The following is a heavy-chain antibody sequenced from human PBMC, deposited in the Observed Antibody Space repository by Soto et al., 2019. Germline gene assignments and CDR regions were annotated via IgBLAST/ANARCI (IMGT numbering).Heavy chain of an antibody. CDR1: GGSISSGGYS. CDR3: ARVSGYYDSSGPTLDY. CDR2: IYHSGST. Sequence: SETLSLTCAVSGGSISSGGYSWSWIRQPPGKGLEWIGYIYHSGSTYYNPSLKSRVTISVDRSKSQFSLKLSSVTAADTAVYYCARVSGYYDSSGPTLDYWGQGTLVTVSS. V-gene: IGHV4-30-2*01. D-gene: IGHD3-22*01. J-gene: IGHJ4*02.